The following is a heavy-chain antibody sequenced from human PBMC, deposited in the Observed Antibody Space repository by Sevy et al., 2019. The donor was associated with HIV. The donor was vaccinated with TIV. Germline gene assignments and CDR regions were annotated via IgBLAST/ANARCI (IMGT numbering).Heavy chain of an antibody. Sequence: GGSLRLSCAASGFTFSGYGMHWVRQAPGKGLEWVALISYDGSKTYYSESVKGRFAISRDNSRNTLNLQMSSLRVEDTAVYYCASGFDYQEQYYYFFGMDVWGRGTTVTVSS. D-gene: IGHD5-12*01. CDR3: ASGFDYQEQYYYFFGMDV. CDR2: ISYDGSKT. V-gene: IGHV3-30*03. J-gene: IGHJ6*02. CDR1: GFTFSGYG.